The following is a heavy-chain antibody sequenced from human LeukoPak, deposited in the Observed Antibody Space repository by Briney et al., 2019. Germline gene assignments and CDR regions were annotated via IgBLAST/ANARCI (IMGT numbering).Heavy chain of an antibody. Sequence: GGSLRLSCAASGSTFSSYAMHWVRQAPGKGLEWVAVISYDGSNKYYADSVKGRFTISRDNSKNTLYLQMNSLRAEDTAVYYCAREAGITMIVVVNFYYMDVWGKGTTVTVSS. J-gene: IGHJ6*03. V-gene: IGHV3-30-3*01. CDR1: GSTFSSYA. CDR3: AREAGITMIVVVNFYYMDV. D-gene: IGHD3-22*01. CDR2: ISYDGSNK.